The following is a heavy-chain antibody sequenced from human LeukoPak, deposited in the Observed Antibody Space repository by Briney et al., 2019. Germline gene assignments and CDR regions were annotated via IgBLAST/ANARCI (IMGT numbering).Heavy chain of an antibody. Sequence: ASVKVSCKASGYTFTGYDMHWVRQAPGQGLEWMGWINPNSGGTNYAQKFQGRVTMTRDTSISTAYMELSRLRSDDTAVYYCARAIVVVPAAHEYWGHRTLVSVSS. J-gene: IGHJ4*01. CDR2: INPNSGGT. CDR3: ARAIVVVPAAHEY. V-gene: IGHV1-2*02. CDR1: GYTFTGYD. D-gene: IGHD2-2*01.